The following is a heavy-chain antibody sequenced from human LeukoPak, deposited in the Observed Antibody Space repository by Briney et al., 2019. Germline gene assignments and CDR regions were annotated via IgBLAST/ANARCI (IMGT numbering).Heavy chain of an antibody. V-gene: IGHV3-23*01. D-gene: IGHD5-24*01. CDR3: ARDIQLST. J-gene: IGHJ3*01. CDR2: ISFSGDGI. CDR1: GFTFSDSA. Sequence: GGSLRLSCAASGFTFSDSAMTWVRQAPGKGLEWVSLISFSGDGIYYADSVRGRLTISRDNSKDTLYLQMNSLRAEDTAIYYCARDIQLSTWGLGTMVTVSS.